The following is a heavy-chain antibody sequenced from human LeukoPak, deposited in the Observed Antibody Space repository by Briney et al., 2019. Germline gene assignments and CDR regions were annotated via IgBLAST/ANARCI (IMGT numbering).Heavy chain of an antibody. CDR2: INWNSVSI. CDR3: AKEALYDSSGYYYYYGMDV. V-gene: IGHV3-9*01. J-gene: IGHJ6*02. D-gene: IGHD3-22*01. Sequence: SLRLSCAASGFTFDDYAMHWVRQAPGKGLEWVSGINWNSVSIGYTDSVKGRFTISRDNAKNSLYLQMNSLRAEDTALYYYAKEALYDSSGYYYYYGMDVWGQGTTVTVSS. CDR1: GFTFDDYA.